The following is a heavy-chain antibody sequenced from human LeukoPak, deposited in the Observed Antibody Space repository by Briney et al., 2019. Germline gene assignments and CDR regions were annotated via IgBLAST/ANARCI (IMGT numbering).Heavy chain of an antibody. CDR1: GFSLSTSGVG. V-gene: IGHV2-5*01. CDR3: AHITNEFWSGYHDAFDI. Sequence: SGPTLANPTQTLTLTCSFSGFSLSTSGVGVGWIRQPPGKALEWLALFYWNDDKRYSPSLKSRLTSTNDTSKNQVVLTMTNMDPVDTATYYCAHITNEFWSGYHDAFDIWGQGTMVTVSS. J-gene: IGHJ3*02. D-gene: IGHD3-3*01. CDR2: FYWNDDK.